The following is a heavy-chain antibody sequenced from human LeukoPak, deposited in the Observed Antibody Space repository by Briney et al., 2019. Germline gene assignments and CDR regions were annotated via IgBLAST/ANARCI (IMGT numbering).Heavy chain of an antibody. D-gene: IGHD2-15*01. Sequence: GGSLRLSCAASGFTFSDYYMSWIRQAPGKGLEWVSYISSSGSTIYYADSVKGRFTISRDNAKNSVYLQMNSLRAEDTAVYYCARSGCSGGSCSNYYYYMDVWGKGTTVTVSS. CDR1: GFTFSDYY. V-gene: IGHV3-11*04. J-gene: IGHJ6*03. CDR3: ARSGCSGGSCSNYYYYMDV. CDR2: ISSSGSTI.